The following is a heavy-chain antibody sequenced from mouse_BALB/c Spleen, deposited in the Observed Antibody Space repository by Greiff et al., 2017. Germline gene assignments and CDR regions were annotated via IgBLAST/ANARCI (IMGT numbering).Heavy chain of an antibody. CDR2: IWAGGST. D-gene: IGHD2-1*01. J-gene: IGHJ3*01. Sequence: QVQLQQSGPGLVAPSQSLSITCTVSGFSLTSYGVHWVRQPPGKGLEWLGVIWAGGSTNYNSALMSRLSISKDNSKSQVFLKMNSLQTDDTAMYYCARDGGGGNYDFAYWGQGTLVTVSA. CDR3: ARDGGGGNYDFAY. CDR1: GFSLTSYG. V-gene: IGHV2-9*02.